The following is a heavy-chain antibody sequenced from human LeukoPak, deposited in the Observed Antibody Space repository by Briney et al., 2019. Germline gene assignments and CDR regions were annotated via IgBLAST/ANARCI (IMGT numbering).Heavy chain of an antibody. Sequence: GTSVKVSCKASGYTFTNYYMHWVRQAPGQGLEWMGIIDPSNSRTSYAQKFQGRVTVTSDTSTNTVFMDLSSLRSDDTAVYYCARVGGGYSSSSGRDYWGQGTLVTVSS. D-gene: IGHD6-6*01. V-gene: IGHV1-46*03. CDR1: GYTFTNYY. J-gene: IGHJ4*02. CDR2: IDPSNSRT. CDR3: ARVGGGYSSSSGRDY.